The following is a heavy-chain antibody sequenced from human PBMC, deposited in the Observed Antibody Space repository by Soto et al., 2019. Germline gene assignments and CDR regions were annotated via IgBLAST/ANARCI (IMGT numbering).Heavy chain of an antibody. Sequence: ETRAGTFTVSGGSVSSCSFYWSWIRQPPVKVLEWIGFVYHIGRTNYNPSLKSRVAISVDTSKNQFSLKLSSVTAADTAVYYCAAGYSNSLFDPLGQGTPVTVS. CDR3: AAGYSNSLFDP. D-gene: IGHD6-13*01. CDR2: VYHIGRT. V-gene: IGHV4-61*01. J-gene: IGHJ5*02. CDR1: GGSVSSCSFY.